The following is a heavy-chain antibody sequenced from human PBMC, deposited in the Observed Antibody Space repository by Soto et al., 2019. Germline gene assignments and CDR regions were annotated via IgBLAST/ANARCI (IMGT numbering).Heavy chain of an antibody. CDR1: GGTFSSYA. CDR3: ARGKGITMVRGEDYYYYGMDV. Sequence: EASVKVSCKASGGTFSSYAISWVRQAPGQGLEWMGGIIPIFGTANYAQKFQGRVTITADESTSTAYMELSSLRSEDTAVYYCARGKGITMVRGEDYYYYGMDVWGQGTTVTVSS. J-gene: IGHJ6*02. V-gene: IGHV1-69*13. CDR2: IIPIFGTA. D-gene: IGHD3-10*01.